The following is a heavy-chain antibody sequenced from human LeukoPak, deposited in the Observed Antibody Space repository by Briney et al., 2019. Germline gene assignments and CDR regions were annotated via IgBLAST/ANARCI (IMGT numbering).Heavy chain of an antibody. D-gene: IGHD1-1*01. V-gene: IGHV3-7*01. CDR3: AEGTAG. Sequence: GGSLRLSCAASGFTFSSYWMIWVRQAPGKGLEWVANINQDGSEKFYVDSVRGRFTISRDNAKNSLYLQMNSLRAEDTAVYYCAEGTAGWGQGTLVSVSS. CDR2: INQDGSEK. CDR1: GFTFSSYW. J-gene: IGHJ4*02.